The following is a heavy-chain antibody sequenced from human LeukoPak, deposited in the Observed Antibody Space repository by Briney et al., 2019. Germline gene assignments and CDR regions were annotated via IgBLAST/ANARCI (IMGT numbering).Heavy chain of an antibody. CDR3: ARGLVVATDDAFDI. J-gene: IGHJ3*02. CDR2: FFYRGDT. Sequence: SETLSLTCTVPGGSISSYYWSWIRQPPGKGLEGIGYFFYRGDTNYNPSLKSRVTISVDTSKSQFSLKLSSVTAADTAVYYCARGLVVATDDAFDIWGQGTMVTVSS. D-gene: IGHD2-15*01. V-gene: IGHV4-59*01. CDR1: GGSISSYY.